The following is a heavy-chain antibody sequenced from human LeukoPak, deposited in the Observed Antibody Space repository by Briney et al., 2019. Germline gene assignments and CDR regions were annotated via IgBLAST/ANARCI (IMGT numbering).Heavy chain of an antibody. D-gene: IGHD3-22*01. J-gene: IGHJ4*02. CDR1: GFTFSSYS. CDR2: ISSSSSYI. V-gene: IGHV3-21*01. Sequence: GGSLRLSCAASGFTFSSYSMNWVRQAPGKGLEWVSSISSSSSYIYYADSVKGRFTISRDNAKKSLYLQMNSLRAEGTAVYYCARDLVYYDSSGADYWGQGTLVTVSS. CDR3: ARDLVYYDSSGADY.